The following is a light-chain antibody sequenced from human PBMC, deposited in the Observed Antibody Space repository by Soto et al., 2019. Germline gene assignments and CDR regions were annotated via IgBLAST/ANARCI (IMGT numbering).Light chain of an antibody. CDR2: GNS. J-gene: IGLJ1*01. CDR1: SSNIGAGYD. V-gene: IGLV1-40*01. Sequence: VLTQPPPVSGAPGQRVTISCTGSSSNIGAGYDVHWYQQLPGTSPKLLIYGNSNRPSGVPDRFSGSKSGTSASLAITGLQAEDEADYYCQSYDSSLSGDVFGTGTKLTVL. CDR3: QSYDSSLSGDV.